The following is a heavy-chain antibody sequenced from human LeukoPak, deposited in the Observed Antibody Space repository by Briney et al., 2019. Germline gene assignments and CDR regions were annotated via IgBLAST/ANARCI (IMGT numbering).Heavy chain of an antibody. D-gene: IGHD3-22*01. CDR1: GFTFSSYS. V-gene: IGHV3-21*01. CDR2: ISSSSSYI. CDR3: ARDYDNSAGDAFDI. Sequence: GGSLRLSCAASGFTFSSYSMKRLRQAPGKGLEWVSSISSSSSYIYYADSVKGRFTISRDNAKNSLYLQMNSLRAEDTAVYYCARDYDNSAGDAFDIWGQGTMVTVSS. J-gene: IGHJ3*02.